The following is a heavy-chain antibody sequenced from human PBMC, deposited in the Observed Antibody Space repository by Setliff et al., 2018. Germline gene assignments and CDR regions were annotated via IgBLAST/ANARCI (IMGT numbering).Heavy chain of an antibody. CDR2: IRYDGNNK. CDR3: ARDRISRYYDSGAHAFDI. V-gene: IGHV3-30*02. CDR1: GFTFSSYG. Sequence: GGSLRLSCATSGFTFSSYGMHWVRQAPGKGLEWVAFIRYDGNNKYYADSVKGRFTISRGTSQNTLFLQMNSLRPEDTAVYYCARDRISRYYDSGAHAFDIWGQGTMVTVSS. J-gene: IGHJ3*02. D-gene: IGHD3-22*01.